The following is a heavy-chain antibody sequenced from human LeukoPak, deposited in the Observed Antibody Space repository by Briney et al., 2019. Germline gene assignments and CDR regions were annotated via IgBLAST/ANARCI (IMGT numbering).Heavy chain of an antibody. CDR2: VSSDGIVR. D-gene: IGHD2-15*01. J-gene: IGHJ4*02. Sequence: GGSLRLSCAASGFTFDDYGMYWVRQIPGKALEWVSLVSSDGIVRDYADSVKGRFTISGDNSKNFLYLQMSSLRIEDTAVYYCAVTPYCIGASCRGWGQGTLLTVSS. V-gene: IGHV3-43*02. CDR3: AVTPYCIGASCRG. CDR1: GFTFDDYG.